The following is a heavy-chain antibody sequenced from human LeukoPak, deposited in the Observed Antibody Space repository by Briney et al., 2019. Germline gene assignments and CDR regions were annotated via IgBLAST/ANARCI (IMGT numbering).Heavy chain of an antibody. CDR3: AVDVIYESD. CDR1: GFTFSNSA. J-gene: IGHJ4*02. Sequence: SVTVSCKASGFTFSNSAVQWVRQARGQRLEWIGWIVVGSGNTNYAQKFQERVTITRDMSTSTAYMELSSLRSEDTAVYYCAVDVIYESDWGQGTLVTVSS. CDR2: IVVGSGNT. D-gene: IGHD2/OR15-2a*01. V-gene: IGHV1-58*01.